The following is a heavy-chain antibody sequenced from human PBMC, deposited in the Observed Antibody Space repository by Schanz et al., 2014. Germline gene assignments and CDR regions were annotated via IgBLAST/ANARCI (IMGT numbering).Heavy chain of an antibody. D-gene: IGHD2-15*01. J-gene: IGHJ4*02. V-gene: IGHV3-23*04. CDR2: ISGSGGST. CDR3: ARDRGYCSGGSCLTFDY. Sequence: EVQLVESGGGLVKPGGSLRLSCAASGFTFTTHSMTWVRQAPGKGLEWVSGISGSGGSTYYADSVKGRFTISRDNSKNTLYLQMNTLRAEDTAVYYCARDRGYCSGGSCLTFDYWGQGTLXTVSS. CDR1: GFTFTTHS.